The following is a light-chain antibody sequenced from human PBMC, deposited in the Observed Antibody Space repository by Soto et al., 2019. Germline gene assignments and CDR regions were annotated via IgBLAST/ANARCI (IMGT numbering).Light chain of an antibody. V-gene: IGKV1-5*01. CDR2: DAS. CDR3: QQYNSFWT. CDR1: QSISNW. Sequence: DIQMTQSPSTLSASVGDRVTITCRASQSISNWLAWYQQKPGKAPRLLIYDASYLERGVPSRFSGSGSGTEFTITISDLQPDDLATYYCQQYNSFWTFGQGTKVEI. J-gene: IGKJ1*01.